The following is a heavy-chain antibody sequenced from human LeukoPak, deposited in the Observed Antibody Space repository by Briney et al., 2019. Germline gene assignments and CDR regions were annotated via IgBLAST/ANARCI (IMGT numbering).Heavy chain of an antibody. Sequence: ASVKVSCKASGYTFTSYAMHWVRQAPGQRLEWMGWINAGNGNTKYSQEFQGRVTITRDTSASTAYMELSSLRSEDTAVYYCARGYRYFDWLSTGYYYYYMDVWGKGTTVTISS. V-gene: IGHV1-3*03. CDR3: ARGYRYFDWLSTGYYYYYMDV. CDR1: GYTFTSYA. D-gene: IGHD3-9*01. J-gene: IGHJ6*03. CDR2: INAGNGNT.